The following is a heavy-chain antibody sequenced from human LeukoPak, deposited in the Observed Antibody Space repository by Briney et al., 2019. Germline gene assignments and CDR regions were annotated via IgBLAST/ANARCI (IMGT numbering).Heavy chain of an antibody. CDR3: ARGESRMLRGVTAYYMDV. CDR2: INPSGGST. D-gene: IGHD3-10*01. J-gene: IGHJ6*03. V-gene: IGHV1-46*01. CDR1: GYTFTSYY. Sequence: ASVKVSCKASGYTFTSYYMHWVRQAPGQGLEWMGIINPSGGSTSYAQKFQGRVTMTRDMSTSTVYMELSSLRSEDTALYFCARGESRMLRGVTAYYMDVWGKGTTVTISS.